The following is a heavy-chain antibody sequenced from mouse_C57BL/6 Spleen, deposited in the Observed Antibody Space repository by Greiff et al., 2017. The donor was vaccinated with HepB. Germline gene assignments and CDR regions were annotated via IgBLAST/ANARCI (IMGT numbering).Heavy chain of an antibody. CDR3: ARGGGHWYFDV. Sequence: EVQLQQSGPELVKPGASVKMSCKASGYTFTDYNMHWVKQSHGKSLEWIGYINPNNGGTSYNQKFKGKATLTVNKSSSTSYMELRSLTSEDSAVYYCARGGGHWYFDVWGTGTTVTVSS. CDR1: GYTFTDYN. V-gene: IGHV1-22*01. CDR2: INPNNGGT. J-gene: IGHJ1*03.